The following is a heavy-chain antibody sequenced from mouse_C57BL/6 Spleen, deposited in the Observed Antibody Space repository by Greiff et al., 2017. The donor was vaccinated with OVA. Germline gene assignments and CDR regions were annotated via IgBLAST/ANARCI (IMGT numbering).Heavy chain of an antibody. CDR2: IDPANGNT. V-gene: IGHV14-3*01. J-gene: IGHJ4*01. D-gene: IGHD1-1*01. CDR3: ARDYGSSYGAMDY. Sequence: EVKLQESVAELVRPGASVKLSCTASGFNIKNTYMHWVKQRPEQGLEWIGRIDPANGNTKYAPKFQGKATITADTSSNTAYLQLSSLTSEDTAIYYCARDYGSSYGAMDYWGQGTSVTVSS. CDR1: GFNIKNTY.